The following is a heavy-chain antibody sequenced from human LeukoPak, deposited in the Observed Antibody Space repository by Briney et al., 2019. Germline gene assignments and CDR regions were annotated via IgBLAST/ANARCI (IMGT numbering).Heavy chain of an antibody. CDR2: INPNSGGT. J-gene: IGHJ4*02. CDR1: GYTFTSYY. CDR3: ARWRGYYYNYFDY. V-gene: IGHV1-2*02. Sequence: GASVKVSCKASGYTFTSYYMHWVRQAPGQGLEWMGWINPNSGGTNYAQKFQGRVTMTRDTSISTAYMELSRLRSDDTAVYYCARWRGYYYNYFDYWGQGTLVTVSS. D-gene: IGHD3-22*01.